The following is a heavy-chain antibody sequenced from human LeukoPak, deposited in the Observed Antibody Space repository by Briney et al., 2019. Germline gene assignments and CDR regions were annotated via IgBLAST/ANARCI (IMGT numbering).Heavy chain of an antibody. CDR2: INHSGST. J-gene: IGHJ4*02. CDR3: ARGRNDFWSGYSVAD. CDR1: GGSFSGYH. D-gene: IGHD3-3*01. Sequence: PSETLSLTCAVYGGSFSGYHWSWIRQPPGKGLEWSGEINHSGSTNYNPSLKSRVTISVDTSKNQFSLKLSSVTAADTAVYYCARGRNDFWSGYSVADWGQGTLVTVSS. V-gene: IGHV4-34*01.